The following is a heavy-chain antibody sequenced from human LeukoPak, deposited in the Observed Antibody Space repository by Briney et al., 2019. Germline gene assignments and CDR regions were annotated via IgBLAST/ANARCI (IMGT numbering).Heavy chain of an antibody. J-gene: IGHJ4*02. CDR2: ISGSGADT. CDR1: GFPSSSYT. Sequence: GGSLTLSCAASGFPSSSYTMNWVCHAPGKGLERVSAISGSGADTYYDDSVKGRFTISRDNSTNTLYLQMNSLRAEDTAIYFCAKDLRRSPTYYFESCGQGTLVTVSS. V-gene: IGHV3-23*01. CDR3: AKDLRRSPTYYFES.